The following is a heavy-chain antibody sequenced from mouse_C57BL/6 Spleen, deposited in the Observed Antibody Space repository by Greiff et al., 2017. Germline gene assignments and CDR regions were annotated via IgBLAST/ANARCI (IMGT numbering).Heavy chain of an antibody. CDR3: ARLTYDSYAMDY. Sequence: VQLQQSGPELVKPGASVKISCKASGYTFTDYYMNWVKQSHGKSLEWMGDINPNNGGTSYNQKVKGKATLTVDKSSSTAYMALRSLTSEDSAVYYCARLTYDSYAMDYWGQGTSVTVSA. CDR1: GYTFTDYY. CDR2: INPNNGGT. J-gene: IGHJ4*01. V-gene: IGHV1-26*01. D-gene: IGHD2-10*02.